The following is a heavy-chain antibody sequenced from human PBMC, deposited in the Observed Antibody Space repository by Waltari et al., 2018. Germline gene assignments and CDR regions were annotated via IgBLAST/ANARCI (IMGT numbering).Heavy chain of an antibody. CDR1: GGSFSGYY. D-gene: IGHD7-27*01. V-gene: IGHV4-34*01. J-gene: IGHJ6*02. CDR2: INHSGGT. CDR3: ARFSQPLGYYYYGMDV. Sequence: QVQLQQWGAGLLKPSETLSLTCAVYGGSFSGYYWSWIRQPPGKGLEWIGEINHSGGTNYNPSLKSRVTISVDTSKNQFSLKLSSVTAADTAVYYCARFSQPLGYYYYGMDVWGQGTTVTVSS.